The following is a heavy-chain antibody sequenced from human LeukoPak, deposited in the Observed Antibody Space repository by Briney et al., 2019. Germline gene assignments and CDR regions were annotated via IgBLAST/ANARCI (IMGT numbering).Heavy chain of an antibody. CDR2: IYSVGSP. D-gene: IGHD1-14*01. J-gene: IGHJ3*01. CDR3: ARRFRTGGNLHHDAYDA. Sequence: PSETLSLTCTVSGASISDYYWGWIRQPPGKGLEWIGHIYSVGSPTCSPSLMSRVSISVDTSKNQFSLELSSVTAADTAVYYCARRFRTGGNLHHDAYDAWGQGTVVTVSS. V-gene: IGHV4-4*09. CDR1: GASISDYY.